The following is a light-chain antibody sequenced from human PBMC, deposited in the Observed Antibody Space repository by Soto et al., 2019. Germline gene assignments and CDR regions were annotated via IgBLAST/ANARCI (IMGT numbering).Light chain of an antibody. CDR1: QNIGNK. CDR2: DTS. Sequence: EIVITHSPATLSVSPGGRATLSCRASQNIGNKLAWYQHKPGQAPRVLIYDTSTRAAGIPARFSGSGSETNFTLTIITPQSEDFGVYFCQRYNTWLSISFGQGTRLKI. CDR3: QRYNTWLSIS. V-gene: IGKV3-15*01. J-gene: IGKJ5*01.